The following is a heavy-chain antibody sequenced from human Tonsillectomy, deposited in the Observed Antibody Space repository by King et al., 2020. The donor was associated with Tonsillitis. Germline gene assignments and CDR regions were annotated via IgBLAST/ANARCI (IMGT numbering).Heavy chain of an antibody. CDR1: GFIFSCYN. Sequence: VQLVESGGGVVQPGGSLRLSCAASGFIFSCYNMHWVRQAPGKGLEWVTFLSYDGSDKKYADSVKGRFIISRDNSKNALYLQMNSLRAEDTAVYYCAKDSGRGFCAFDIWGQGTMVTVSS. CDR2: LSYDGSDK. J-gene: IGHJ3*02. D-gene: IGHD1-26*01. CDR3: AKDSGRGFCAFDI. V-gene: IGHV3-30*02.